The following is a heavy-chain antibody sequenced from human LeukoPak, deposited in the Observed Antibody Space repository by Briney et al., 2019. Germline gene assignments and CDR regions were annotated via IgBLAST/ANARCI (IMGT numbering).Heavy chain of an antibody. D-gene: IGHD3-3*01. Sequence: PSETLSLTCTVSGGSITSSSYYWGWIRQPPGKGLEWIGSIYYSGSTYYNSSLKSRVTISVDTSKNQFSLKLSSVTAADTAVYYCARYPVLLEWSHAFDIWGQGTMVTVSS. V-gene: IGHV4-39*07. J-gene: IGHJ3*02. CDR2: IYYSGST. CDR3: ARYPVLLEWSHAFDI. CDR1: GGSITSSSYY.